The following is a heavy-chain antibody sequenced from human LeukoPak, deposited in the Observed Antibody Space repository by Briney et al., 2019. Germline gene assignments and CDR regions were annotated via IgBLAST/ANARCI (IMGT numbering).Heavy chain of an antibody. CDR1: GGSFSGYY. Sequence: PSETLSLTCAVYGGSFSGYYWSWIRQPPGKGLEWIGEINHSGSTNHNPSLKSRVTISVDTSKNQFSLKLSSVTAADTAVYYCARQGIAAAGPSLFDYWGQGTLSPSPQ. CDR2: INHSGST. J-gene: IGHJ4*02. CDR3: ARQGIAAAGPSLFDY. V-gene: IGHV4-34*01. D-gene: IGHD6-13*01.